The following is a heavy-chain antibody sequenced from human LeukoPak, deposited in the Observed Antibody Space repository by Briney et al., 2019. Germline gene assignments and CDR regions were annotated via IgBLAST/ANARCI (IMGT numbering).Heavy chain of an antibody. J-gene: IGHJ4*02. V-gene: IGHV3-74*01. Sequence: GGSLRLSCAASGFTFSSYAMSWVRQAPGKGLVWVSRINSDGSSTSYADSVKGRFTIPRDNAKNTLYLQMNSLRAEDTAVYYCARGYGELTDKTFDYWGQGTLVTVSS. CDR3: ARGYGELTDKTFDY. CDR2: INSDGSST. D-gene: IGHD3-10*01. CDR1: GFTFSSYA.